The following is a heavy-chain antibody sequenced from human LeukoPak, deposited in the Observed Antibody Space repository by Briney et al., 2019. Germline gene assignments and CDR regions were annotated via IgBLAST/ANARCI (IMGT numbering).Heavy chain of an antibody. J-gene: IGHJ6*02. Sequence: SQTLSLTCAISGDSVSSNSAAWNWIRQSPSRGLEWLGRTYYRSKWYNDYAVSVKSRITINPDTSMNQFSLQLNSVTPEDTAVYYCARSPGIQLWEYYYYGMDVWGQGTTVTVSS. CDR2: TYYRSKWYN. D-gene: IGHD5-18*01. V-gene: IGHV6-1*01. CDR3: ARSPGIQLWEYYYYGMDV. CDR1: GDSVSSNSAA.